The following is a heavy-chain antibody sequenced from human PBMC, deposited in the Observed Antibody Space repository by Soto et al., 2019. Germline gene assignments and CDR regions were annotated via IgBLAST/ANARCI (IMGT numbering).Heavy chain of an antibody. CDR2: MYYSGST. Sequence: SETLSLTCTVSNGSISTSYWAWIRQPPGKGLEWIGYMYYSGSTNYNPSLKGRVNISLGTSKKQFSLKLSSVTTADTAVYYCARGGITIFGVHKLDPWGRGTLVTVSS. J-gene: IGHJ5*02. V-gene: IGHV4-59*01. CDR3: ARGGITIFGVHKLDP. CDR1: NGSISTSY. D-gene: IGHD3-3*01.